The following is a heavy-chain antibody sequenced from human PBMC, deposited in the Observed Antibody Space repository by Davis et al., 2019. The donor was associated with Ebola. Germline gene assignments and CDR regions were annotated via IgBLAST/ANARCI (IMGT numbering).Heavy chain of an antibody. Sequence: ASVKVSCKASGYTFTGYYMHWVRQAPGQGLEWMGWINPNSGGTNYAQKFQGRVTMTRDTSISTAYMELSRLRSDDTAVYYCARTRRGYSYGYVGGWYYYGMDVWGQGTTVTVSS. CDR2: INPNSGGT. J-gene: IGHJ6*02. CDR3: ARTRRGYSYGYVGGWYYYGMDV. CDR1: GYTFTGYY. V-gene: IGHV1-2*02. D-gene: IGHD5-18*01.